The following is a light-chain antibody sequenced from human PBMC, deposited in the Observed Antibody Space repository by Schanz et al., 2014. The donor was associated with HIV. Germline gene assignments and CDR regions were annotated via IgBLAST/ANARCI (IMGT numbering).Light chain of an antibody. V-gene: IGKV1-12*02. CDR2: AAS. CDR3: QQSYSTPSIT. CDR1: QGISSW. J-gene: IGKJ5*01. Sequence: DIQMTQSPSSVSASVGDRVTITCRASQGISSWLAWYQQKPGKAPKLLIYAASNLQSGVPLRFNGSGSGTDFTLTISSLQPEDFASYFCQQSYSTPSITFGQGTRLEIK.